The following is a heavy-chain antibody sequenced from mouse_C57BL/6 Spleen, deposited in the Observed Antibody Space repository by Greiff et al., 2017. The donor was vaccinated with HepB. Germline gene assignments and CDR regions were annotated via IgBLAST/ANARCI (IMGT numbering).Heavy chain of an antibody. D-gene: IGHD1-1*02. CDR1: GYAFSSYW. CDR2: IYPGDGDT. CDR3: ARSNYPLYAMDY. J-gene: IGHJ4*01. V-gene: IGHV1-80*01. Sequence: QVQLKQSGAELVKPGASVKISCKASGYAFSSYWMNWVKQRPGKGLEWIGQIYPGDGDTNYNGKFKGKATLTADKSSSTAYMQLSSLTSEDSAVYFCARSNYPLYAMDYWGQGTSVTVSS.